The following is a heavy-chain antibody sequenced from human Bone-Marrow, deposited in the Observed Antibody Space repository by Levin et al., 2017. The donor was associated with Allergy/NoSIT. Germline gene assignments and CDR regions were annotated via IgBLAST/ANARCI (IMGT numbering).Heavy chain of an antibody. Sequence: GGSLRLSCAASGFSVSSRYMSWVRQAPGKGLEGVSVIYRGGNTDYADSVKGRFTISRDNSKNTLYLQMNSLRAEDTAVYYWARDDNISGWHTPGHRWGQGTLVTVSS. CDR1: GFSVSSRY. CDR3: ARDDNISGWHTPGHR. V-gene: IGHV3-53*01. J-gene: IGHJ4*02. D-gene: IGHD6-19*01. CDR2: IYRGGNT.